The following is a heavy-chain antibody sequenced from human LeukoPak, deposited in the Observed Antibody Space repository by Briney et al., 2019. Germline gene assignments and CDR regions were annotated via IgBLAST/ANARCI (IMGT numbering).Heavy chain of an antibody. J-gene: IGHJ6*02. CDR2: ISGTGGST. D-gene: IGHD1-1*01. CDR3: ASLSAMTTAPPDV. Sequence: PGGSLRLSCAVSGFTFSSYAMSWVRQAPGKGLEWVAAISGTGGSTYYADSVKGRIIISRDNSKSTLYLQMNNVRVEDTAIYYCASLSAMTTAPPDVWGHGTTVIVSS. CDR1: GFTFSSYA. V-gene: IGHV3-23*01.